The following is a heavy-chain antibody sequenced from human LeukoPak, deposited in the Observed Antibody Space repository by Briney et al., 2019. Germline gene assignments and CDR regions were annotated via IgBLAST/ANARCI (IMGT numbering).Heavy chain of an antibody. D-gene: IGHD6-13*01. CDR2: INPNSGGT. J-gene: IGHJ5*02. Sequence: ASVKVSYKASGYTFSNYYMHWVRQAPGQGLEWMGWINPNSGGTNYAQKFQGRVTMTRDTSISTAYMELSRLRSDDTAVCYCARDRRSEQQSGSRFDPWGQGTLVTVSS. CDR3: ARDRRSEQQSGSRFDP. CDR1: GYTFSNYY. V-gene: IGHV1-2*02.